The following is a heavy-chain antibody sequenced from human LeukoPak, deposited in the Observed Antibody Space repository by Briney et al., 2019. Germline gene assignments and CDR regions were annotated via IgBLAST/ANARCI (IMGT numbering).Heavy chain of an antibody. J-gene: IGHJ6*03. CDR1: GGTFSSYA. Sequence: SVKVSCKASGGTFSSYAISWVRQAPGQGLEWMGGIIPIFGTANYAQKFQGRVTITADESTSTAYMELSSLRSEDTAVYYCARSCSGGSCYSGYYYMDVWGKGPRSPSP. V-gene: IGHV1-69*01. CDR3: ARSCSGGSCYSGYYYMDV. D-gene: IGHD2-15*01. CDR2: IIPIFGTA.